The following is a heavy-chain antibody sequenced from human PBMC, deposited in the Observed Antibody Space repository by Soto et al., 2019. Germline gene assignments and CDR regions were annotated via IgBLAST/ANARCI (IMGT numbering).Heavy chain of an antibody. CDR2: IYPSGST. CDR1: GGSISGHA. J-gene: IGHJ4*02. V-gene: IGHV4-4*07. CDR3: VRGRSYSVYDF. D-gene: IGHD5-12*01. Sequence: SETLSLTCTVSGGSISGHAWIWVRQPAGRGLEWIGHIYPSGSTSYNPSLRSRVTMSLDTSSNQIFLNLTSVTAADTAVFYCVRGRSYSVYDFWGPGTLVTVSS.